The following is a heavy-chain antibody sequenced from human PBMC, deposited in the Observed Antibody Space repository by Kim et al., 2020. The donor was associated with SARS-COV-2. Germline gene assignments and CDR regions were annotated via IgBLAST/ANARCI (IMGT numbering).Heavy chain of an antibody. CDR1: GVSFNSFG. Sequence: GGSLRLSCATSGVSFNSFGFHWVRQAPGKGLEWVAVAWCERDETHYADSVEGRFFISRDNSNATVYLQMNSLSPEDTGVYYCAKNMVRGPAFFYNYFGMDLWGRGTTVTVSS. V-gene: IGHV3-33*06. CDR3: AKNMVRGPAFFYNYFGMDL. D-gene: IGHD3-3*02. J-gene: IGHJ6*02. CDR2: AWCERDET.